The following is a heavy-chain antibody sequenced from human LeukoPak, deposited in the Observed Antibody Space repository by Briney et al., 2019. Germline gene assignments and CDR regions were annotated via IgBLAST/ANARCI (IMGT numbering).Heavy chain of an antibody. J-gene: IGHJ4*02. CDR1: GESLSGHY. CDR3: ARLKPSY. Sequence: SETLSLTCAVNGESLSGHYWSWIRQPPGKGLEWIGEINHSGSTSYSPSFKSRVTISIDTSKSQFSLSLSSVTAADTAVYYCARLKPSYWGQGTLVAVSS. CDR2: INHSGST. V-gene: IGHV4-34*01.